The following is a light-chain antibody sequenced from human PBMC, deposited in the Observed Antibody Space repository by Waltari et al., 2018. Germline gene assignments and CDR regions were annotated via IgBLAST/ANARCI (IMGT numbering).Light chain of an antibody. Sequence: DIQMTQSPSSLSASVGDRVTITCRASQGISNWLALYQQKPGKAPKLLIYRASNLETVVPSRFSGSGSGTDFTLTISSLQPEDIATYYCQQHDNSPYSFGQGTKVEIK. CDR2: RAS. CDR3: QQHDNSPYS. V-gene: IGKV1-33*01. J-gene: IGKJ2*03. CDR1: QGISNW.